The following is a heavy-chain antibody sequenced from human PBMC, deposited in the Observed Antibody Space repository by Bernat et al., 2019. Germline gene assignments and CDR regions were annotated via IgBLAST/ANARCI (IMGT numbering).Heavy chain of an antibody. V-gene: IGHV3-7*03. J-gene: IGHJ5*02. CDR2: IKQDGSEK. Sequence: EVQLLESGGGLVQPGGSLRLSCAASGFSFNDFWMTWVRQPPGKGLEWVANIKQDGSEKYYVDSVKGRFTISRDNAKNSLYLQMNSLRADDTALYYCARESSGTRGFDPWGRGTLVTVSS. CDR1: GFSFNDFW. CDR3: ARESSGTRGFDP. D-gene: IGHD1-26*01.